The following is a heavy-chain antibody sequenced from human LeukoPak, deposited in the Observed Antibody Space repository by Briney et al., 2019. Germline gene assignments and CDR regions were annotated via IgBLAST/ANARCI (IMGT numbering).Heavy chain of an antibody. Sequence: GGSLRLSCAASGFTFSSYAMSWVRQAPGKGLEWVSAISGSGGSTYYADSVKGRFTISRDNSKNTLYLQMNSLRAEDTAVYYCAKGTGYYDSSGYYSRFDYWGQGTLVTVSS. V-gene: IGHV3-23*01. D-gene: IGHD3-22*01. CDR1: GFTFSSYA. CDR3: AKGTGYYDSSGYYSRFDY. J-gene: IGHJ4*02. CDR2: ISGSGGST.